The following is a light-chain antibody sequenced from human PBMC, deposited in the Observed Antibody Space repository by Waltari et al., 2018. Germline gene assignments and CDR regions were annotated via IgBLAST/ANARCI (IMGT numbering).Light chain of an antibody. CDR3: SSYAHNNHFV. CDR2: EVT. J-gene: IGLJ1*01. CDR1: NSDVGAYNY. V-gene: IGLV2-8*01. Sequence: QSVLTQPPSATGSPGQSVTISCTGTNSDVGAYNYVSWYQQHPGKVPKLLIYEVTHRPSGVPARCSGSKSGNTASLTVSGLQADDEADYYCSSYAHNNHFVFGTGTKVTVL.